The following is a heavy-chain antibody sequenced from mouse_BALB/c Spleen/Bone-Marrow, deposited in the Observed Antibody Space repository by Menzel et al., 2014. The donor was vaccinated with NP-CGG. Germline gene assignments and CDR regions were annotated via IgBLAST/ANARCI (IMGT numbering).Heavy chain of an antibody. J-gene: IGHJ1*01. Sequence: EVKLVESGGGLVQPRGSLTLSCAASGFDFSRFWMSWVRQAPGKGLEWIGELNPDSSTINYTPSLKGKFIISRDNAKNTLYLQMSKVRSEDTALYYCARLNYYGNLFVWGAGTTVTVSS. D-gene: IGHD1-1*01. CDR2: LNPDSSTI. CDR1: GFDFSRFW. V-gene: IGHV4-1*02. CDR3: ARLNYYGNLFV.